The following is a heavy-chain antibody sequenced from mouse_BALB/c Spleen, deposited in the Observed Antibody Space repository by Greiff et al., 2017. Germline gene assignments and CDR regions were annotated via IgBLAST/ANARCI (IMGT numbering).Heavy chain of an antibody. CDR1: GFSLTSYG. J-gene: IGHJ4*01. CDR3: ARNSNYYGSPYAMDY. Sequence: QVQLQQSGPGLVQPSQSLSITCTVSGFSLTSYGVHWVRQSPGKGLEWLGVIWSGGSTDYNAAFISRLSISKDNSKSQVFFKMNSLQANDTAIYYCARNSNYYGSPYAMDYWGQGTSVTVSS. CDR2: IWSGGST. V-gene: IGHV2-2*02. D-gene: IGHD1-1*01.